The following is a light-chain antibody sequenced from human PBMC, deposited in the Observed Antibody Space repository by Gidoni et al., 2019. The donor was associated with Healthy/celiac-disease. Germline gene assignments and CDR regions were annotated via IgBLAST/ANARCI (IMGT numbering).Light chain of an antibody. CDR2: DAS. CDR1: QGVSSY. V-gene: IGKV3D-11*01. CDR3: QQRSNWQYT. J-gene: IGKJ2*01. Sequence: EIVLTQSPATLSLSPGESASQGVSSYLAWYQQKPGQAPRLLIYDASNRATGIPARFSGSGPGTDFTLTISSLEPEDFAVYYCQQRSNWQYTFGQGTKLEIK.